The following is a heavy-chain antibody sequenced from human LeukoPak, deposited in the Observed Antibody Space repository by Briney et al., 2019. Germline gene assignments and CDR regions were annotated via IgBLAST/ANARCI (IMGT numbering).Heavy chain of an antibody. D-gene: IGHD5-18*01. CDR3: ASPGYSYGISFDY. Sequence: TPSETLSLTCAVYGGSFSGFYWTWIRQTPRKGLEWIGEINHSGTTNYNPSLRGRVTISADTSKNQFSLKLRSVTAADTAVYYCASPGYSYGISFDYWGQGTLVTVSS. CDR1: GGSFSGFY. V-gene: IGHV4-34*01. CDR2: INHSGTT. J-gene: IGHJ4*02.